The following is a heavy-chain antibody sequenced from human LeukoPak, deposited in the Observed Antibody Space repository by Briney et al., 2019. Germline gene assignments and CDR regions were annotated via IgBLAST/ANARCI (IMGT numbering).Heavy chain of an antibody. V-gene: IGHV1-2*02. Sequence: ASVKVSCKTSGYSFTGYYMQWVRQAPGQGLEWMGWINPNSGGTNYAQKFQGRVTMTRDTSISTAYMELSRLRSDDTAVYYCARDPSGGGSIDYGGQGPLVPVSS. CDR3: ARDPSGGGSIDY. J-gene: IGHJ4*02. D-gene: IGHD6-25*01. CDR2: INPNSGGT. CDR1: GYSFTGYY.